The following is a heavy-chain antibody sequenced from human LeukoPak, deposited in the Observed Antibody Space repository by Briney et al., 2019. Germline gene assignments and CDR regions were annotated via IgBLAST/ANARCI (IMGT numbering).Heavy chain of an antibody. J-gene: IGHJ4*02. CDR3: ARALAAAGTWYFDY. CDR1: GCTFSSYS. D-gene: IGHD6-13*01. Sequence: GGSLRLSCAASGCTFSSYSMNWVRQAPGKGLEWVSSISSSSSYIYYADSVKGRFTISRDNAKNSLYLQMNSLRAEDTAVYYCARALAAAGTWYFDYWGQGTLVTVSS. V-gene: IGHV3-21*01. CDR2: ISSSSSYI.